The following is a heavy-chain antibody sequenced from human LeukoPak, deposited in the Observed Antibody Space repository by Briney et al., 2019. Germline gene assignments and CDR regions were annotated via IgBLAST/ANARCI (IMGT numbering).Heavy chain of an antibody. Sequence: ASVKVSCKASGYTFIDYWIHWVRQAPGQGLEWMGRIDLKTGDITSAQKFQGRVTMTRDTSISTTYMDLSGLGTDDTAVYYCARDCPHQRFDYWGQGTLVTVSS. J-gene: IGHJ4*02. CDR3: ARDCPHQRFDY. CDR1: GYTFIDYW. CDR2: IDLKTGDI. V-gene: IGHV1-2*02.